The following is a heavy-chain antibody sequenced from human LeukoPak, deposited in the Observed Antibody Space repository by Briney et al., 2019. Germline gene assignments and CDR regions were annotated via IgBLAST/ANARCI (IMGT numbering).Heavy chain of an antibody. CDR1: GCTFSSYS. Sequence: GGSLRLSCAASGCTFSSYSMNWVRQAPGKGLEWVSSISSSSSYIYYADSVKGRFTISRDNAKNSLYLQMNSLRAEDTAVYYCAYGIVVVPAAPVQLDYWGQGTLVTVSS. CDR2: ISSSSSYI. CDR3: AYGIVVVPAAPVQLDY. D-gene: IGHD2-2*01. J-gene: IGHJ4*02. V-gene: IGHV3-21*01.